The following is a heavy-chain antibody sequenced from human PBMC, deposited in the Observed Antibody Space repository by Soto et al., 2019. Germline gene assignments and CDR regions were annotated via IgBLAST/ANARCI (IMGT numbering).Heavy chain of an antibody. V-gene: IGHV1-2*02. CDR3: ARVISPAGDY. J-gene: IGHJ4*02. CDR1: GYSFTDYY. CDR2: ISPKSGGT. Sequence: GASVKVSCKASGYSFTDYYRHWVRQAPGQGLEWLGWISPKSGGTNYAQRFEDRVNLTRDTSLGTAYLELTSLRSDDTAVYYCARVISPAGDYWGQGTLVTVSS.